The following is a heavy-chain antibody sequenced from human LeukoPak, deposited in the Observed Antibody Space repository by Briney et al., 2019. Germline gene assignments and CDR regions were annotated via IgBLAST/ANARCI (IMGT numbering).Heavy chain of an antibody. CDR1: GFTFSSYG. CDR2: IWYDGSNK. CDR3: AREGLYCSGGSCYPPTFDY. Sequence: GGSLRHSCAASGFTFSSYGMHWVRQAPGKGLEWVAVIWYDGSNKYYADSVKGRFTISRDNSKNTLYLQMNSLRAEDTAVYYCAREGLYCSGGSCYPPTFDYWGQGTLVTVSS. D-gene: IGHD2-15*01. V-gene: IGHV3-33*01. J-gene: IGHJ4*02.